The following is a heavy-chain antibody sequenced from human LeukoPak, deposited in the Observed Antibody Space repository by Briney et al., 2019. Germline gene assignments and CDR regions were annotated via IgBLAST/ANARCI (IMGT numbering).Heavy chain of an antibody. D-gene: IGHD5-12*01. CDR3: ARGGDSDY. Sequence: GGSLRLSCAASGFTFSNAWMSWVRQAPGKGLEWVSSISSSSSYIYYADSVKGRFTISRDNAKNSLYLQMNSLRAEDTAVYYCARGGDSDYWGQGTLVTVSS. J-gene: IGHJ4*02. CDR2: ISSSSSYI. V-gene: IGHV3-21*01. CDR1: GFTFSNAW.